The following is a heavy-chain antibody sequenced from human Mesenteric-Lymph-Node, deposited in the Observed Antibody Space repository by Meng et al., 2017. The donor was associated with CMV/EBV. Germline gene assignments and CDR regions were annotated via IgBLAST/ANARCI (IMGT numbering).Heavy chain of an antibody. Sequence: SGYTFTGYYRHWVRQAPGQGLEWMGRINPNSGGTNYAQKFQGRVTMTRDTSISTAYMELRSLRSDDTAVYYCARDSMIAAAGTYFDYWGQGTLVTVSS. CDR3: ARDSMIAAAGTYFDY. D-gene: IGHD6-13*01. CDR1: GYTFTGYY. J-gene: IGHJ4*02. V-gene: IGHV1-2*06. CDR2: INPNSGGT.